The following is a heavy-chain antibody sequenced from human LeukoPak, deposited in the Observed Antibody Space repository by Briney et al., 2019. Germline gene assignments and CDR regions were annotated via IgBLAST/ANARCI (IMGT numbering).Heavy chain of an antibody. Sequence: PGGSLRLSCAASGFTFSSYWMSWVRQAPGKGLEWVANIKQDGSEKYYVDSVKGRFTISRDNAKNSLYLQMNSLRAEDTAVYYCARDWGGWNAPYYFDYWGQGTLVTVSS. CDR2: IKQDGSEK. CDR1: GFTFSSYW. J-gene: IGHJ4*02. CDR3: ARDWGGWNAPYYFDY. V-gene: IGHV3-7*01. D-gene: IGHD1-1*01.